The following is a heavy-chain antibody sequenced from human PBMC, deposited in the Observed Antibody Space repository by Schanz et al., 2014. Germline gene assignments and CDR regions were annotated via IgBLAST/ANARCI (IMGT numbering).Heavy chain of an antibody. CDR3: ARGPLGTSP. CDR2: ITAYNGDT. CDR1: GYTFTDYG. D-gene: IGHD5-12*01. V-gene: IGHV1-18*01. J-gene: IGHJ5*02. Sequence: QVQLVQSGGEMKKPGASVKVSCKASGYTFTDYGLSWVRQAPGQGLEWLGWITAYNGDTNYALKLQGRVTMTTDTSTGTAYMELSSLKSEDTAVYYCARGPLGTSPWGQGTLVTVSS.